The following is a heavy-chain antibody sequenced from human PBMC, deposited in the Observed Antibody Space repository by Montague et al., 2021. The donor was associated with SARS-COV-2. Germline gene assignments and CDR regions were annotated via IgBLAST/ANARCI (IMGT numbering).Heavy chain of an antibody. V-gene: IGHV4-39*01. J-gene: IGHJ2*01. CDR1: GGSINSTDHF. Sequence: SETLSLTCTVSGGSINSTDHFWGWIRQPPGKGLEWFGSIYYTGSTFYTPSLKSRVTIYVDTSKNEFSLKLISVTATDTAVYYCARNEEGYGYFSLWGRGTLIIVSS. CDR3: ARNEEGYGYFSL. CDR2: IYYTGST. D-gene: IGHD1-1*01.